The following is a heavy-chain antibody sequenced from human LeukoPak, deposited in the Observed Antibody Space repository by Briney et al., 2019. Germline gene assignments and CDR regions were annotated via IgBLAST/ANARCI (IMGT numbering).Heavy chain of an antibody. CDR2: IFPGDSDT. CDR1: GYTFTNYW. J-gene: IGHJ4*02. V-gene: IGHV5-51*01. D-gene: IGHD3-10*01. Sequence: GESLKISCTGSGYTFTNYWIGWVRQMPGKGLECMGIIFPGDSDTKYRPSFQGQVTVSAAKSISTAYLQWSSLKASDTAMYYCATGNYASGNYYNVAFDYWGQGTLVTVSS. CDR3: ATGNYASGNYYNVAFDY.